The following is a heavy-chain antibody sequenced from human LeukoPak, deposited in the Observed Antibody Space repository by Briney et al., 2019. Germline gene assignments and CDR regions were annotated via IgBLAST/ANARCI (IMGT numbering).Heavy chain of an antibody. D-gene: IGHD3-22*01. CDR1: GGTFSSYA. V-gene: IGHV1-69*04. Sequence: ASVKVSCKASGGTFSSYAISWVRPAPGQGLEWMGRIIPILGIANYAQKFQGRVTITADKSTSTAYMELSSLRSEDTAVYYCARGPDYDSSGYWYWGQGTLVTVSS. CDR3: ARGPDYDSSGYWY. CDR2: IIPILGIA. J-gene: IGHJ4*02.